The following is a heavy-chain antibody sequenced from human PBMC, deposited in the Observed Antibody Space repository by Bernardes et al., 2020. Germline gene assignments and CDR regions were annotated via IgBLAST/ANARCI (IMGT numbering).Heavy chain of an antibody. D-gene: IGHD1-26*01. J-gene: IGHJ6*02. Sequence: ASVKDSCKASGYTFTSYDINWVRQATGQGLEWMGWMNPNSGNTGYAQKFQGRVTMTRNTSISTAYMELSSLRSEDTAVYYCARYSGSYYYYYGMDVWGQGTTVTVSS. CDR2: MNPNSGNT. CDR1: GYTFTSYD. CDR3: ARYSGSYYYYYGMDV. V-gene: IGHV1-8*01.